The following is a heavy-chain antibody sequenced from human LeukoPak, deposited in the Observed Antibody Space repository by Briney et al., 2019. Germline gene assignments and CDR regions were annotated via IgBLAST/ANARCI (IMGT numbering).Heavy chain of an antibody. CDR2: INHSGST. Sequence: SETLSLTCSVDGGSFSGYYWSWIRQPPGKGLEWIGEINHSGSTNYNPSLKSRVTISVDTSKNQFSLKLSSVTAADTAVYYCASLYCGGDCYSGDYCGQGTLVTVSS. D-gene: IGHD2-21*02. CDR1: GGSFSGYY. V-gene: IGHV4-34*01. J-gene: IGHJ4*02. CDR3: ASLYCGGDCYSGDY.